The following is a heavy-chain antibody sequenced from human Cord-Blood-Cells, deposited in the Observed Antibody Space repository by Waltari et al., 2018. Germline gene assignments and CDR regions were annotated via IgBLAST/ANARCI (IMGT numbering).Heavy chain of an antibody. Sequence: QLQLQESGPGLVKPSETLSLTCTVSGGSISSSSYYWGWIRQPPGKGLEWIGGIFYSGSTYHHPSLKSRVTISVDTSKNQFSLKLSSVTAADTAVYYCARPSHKVSSYYYYGMDVWGQGTTVTVSS. V-gene: IGHV4-39*01. CDR2: IFYSGST. CDR3: ARPSHKVSSYYYYGMDV. J-gene: IGHJ6*02. CDR1: GGSISSSSYY.